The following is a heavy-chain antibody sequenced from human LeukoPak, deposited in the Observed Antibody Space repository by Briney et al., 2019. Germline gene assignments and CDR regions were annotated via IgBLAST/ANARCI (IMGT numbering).Heavy chain of an antibody. J-gene: IGHJ4*02. V-gene: IGHV1-69*05. CDR1: GGTFSSYA. CDR2: IIPIFRTA. CDR3: ASDLSQSGWYQGFDY. D-gene: IGHD6-19*01. Sequence: SVKVSCKASGGTFSSYAISWVRQAPGQGLEWMGRIIPIFRTANHAQKFQGRVTITTDESTSTAYMELSSLRSEDTAVYYCASDLSQSGWYQGFDYWGQGTLVTVSS.